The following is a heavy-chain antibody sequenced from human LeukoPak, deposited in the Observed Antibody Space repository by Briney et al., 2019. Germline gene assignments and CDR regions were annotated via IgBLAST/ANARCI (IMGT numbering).Heavy chain of an antibody. Sequence: PGGSLRLSCAASGFIFSSYEMNWVRQAPGKGLEWVSYISSSGSTIYYADSVKGRFTISGDNAKNSLYLQMNSLRAEDTAVYYCARGGYYDSSGYDYWGQGTLVTVSS. CDR1: GFIFSSYE. V-gene: IGHV3-48*03. CDR2: ISSSGSTI. D-gene: IGHD3-22*01. CDR3: ARGGYYDSSGYDY. J-gene: IGHJ4*02.